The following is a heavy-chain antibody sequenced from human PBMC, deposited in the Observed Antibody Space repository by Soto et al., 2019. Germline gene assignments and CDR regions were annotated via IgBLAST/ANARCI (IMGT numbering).Heavy chain of an antibody. CDR3: ARDEAYKWNDGGWFDP. J-gene: IGHJ5*02. Sequence: ASVKVSCKASGYTFTSYGISWVRQASGQGLEWMGWISAYNGNTKYAQKLQGRVTMTTDTSTSTAYMELRSLRSDDTAVYYCARDEAYKWNDGGWFDPWGQGPLVTVSS. D-gene: IGHD1-1*01. CDR2: ISAYNGNT. CDR1: GYTFTSYG. V-gene: IGHV1-18*01.